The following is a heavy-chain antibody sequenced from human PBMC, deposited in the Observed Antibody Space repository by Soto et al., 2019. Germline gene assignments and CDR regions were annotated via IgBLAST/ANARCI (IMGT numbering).Heavy chain of an antibody. CDR2: ISGGGGKT. Sequence: GGSLRLSCAASGFTFSNYGMNWVRQAPGKGLEWVSSISGGGGKTYCADSVKGRFTISRDNSKNTLYLQMNSLRAEDTAVYYCAKVDYFDDIRXFAFWGQGTLVTVSS. J-gene: IGHJ4*01. CDR1: GFTFSNYG. D-gene: IGHD3-9*01. CDR3: AKVDYFDDIRXFAF. V-gene: IGHV3-23*01.